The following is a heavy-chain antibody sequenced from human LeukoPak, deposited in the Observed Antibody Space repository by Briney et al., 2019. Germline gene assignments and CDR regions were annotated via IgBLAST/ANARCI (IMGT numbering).Heavy chain of an antibody. CDR1: GYTFTGYY. J-gene: IGHJ5*02. V-gene: IGHV1-2*04. D-gene: IGHD2-2*01. CDR3: ARDNCSSTSCYGFFGWFDP. CDR2: INPNSGGT. Sequence: ASVKVSCKASGYTFTGYYMHWVRQAPGQGLEWMGWINPNSGGTNYAQKFQGWVTMTRDTSISTAYMELSRLRSDETAVYYCARDNCSSTSCYGFFGWFDPWGQGTLVTVSS.